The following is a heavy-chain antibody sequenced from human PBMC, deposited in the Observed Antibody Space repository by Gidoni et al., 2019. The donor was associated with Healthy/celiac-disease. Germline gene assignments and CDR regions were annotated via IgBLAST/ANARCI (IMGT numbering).Heavy chain of an antibody. D-gene: IGHD2-8*01. J-gene: IGHJ6*02. CDR3: AREIREDCTNGVCYSGYGMDV. Sequence: EVQLVESGGGLVQPGGSLRLSCAASGFTCSSYSMNWVRQAPGKGLEWVSYISSSSSTIYYADSVKGRFTISRDNAKNSLYLQMNSLRDEDTAVYYCAREIREDCTNGVCYSGYGMDVWGQGTTVTVSS. V-gene: IGHV3-48*02. CDR1: GFTCSSYS. CDR2: ISSSSSTI.